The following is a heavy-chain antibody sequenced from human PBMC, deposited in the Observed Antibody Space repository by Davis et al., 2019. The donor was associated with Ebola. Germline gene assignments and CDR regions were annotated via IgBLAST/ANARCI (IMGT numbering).Heavy chain of an antibody. J-gene: IGHJ6*02. V-gene: IGHV3-33*05. Sequence: GESLKISCAASGFTFSSYGMHWVRQAPGKGLEWVAVISYDGSNKYYADSVKGRFTISRDNSKNTLYLQMNSLRAEDTAVYYCARALNPGNYGMDVWGQGTTVTVSS. CDR1: GFTFSSYG. CDR2: ISYDGSNK. D-gene: IGHD3-10*01. CDR3: ARALNPGNYGMDV.